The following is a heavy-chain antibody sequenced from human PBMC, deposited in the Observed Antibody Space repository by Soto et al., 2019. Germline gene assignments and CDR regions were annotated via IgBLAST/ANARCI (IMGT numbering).Heavy chain of an antibody. CDR2: IYYSGST. J-gene: IGHJ6*03. CDR1: GGSISSYY. CDR3: ARGGQHLVQRRDYYYYYMDV. V-gene: IGHV4-59*01. D-gene: IGHD6-13*01. Sequence: SETLSLTCTVSGGSISSYYWSWIRQPPGKGLEWIWYIYYSGSTNYNPSLKSRVTISVDTSKNQFSLKLSSVTAADTAVYYCARGGQHLVQRRDYYYYYMDVWGKGTTVTVS.